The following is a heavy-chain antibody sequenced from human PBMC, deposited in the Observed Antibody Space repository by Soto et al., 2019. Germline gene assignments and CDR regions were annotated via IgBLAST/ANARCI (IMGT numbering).Heavy chain of an antibody. V-gene: IGHV3-23*01. CDR1: GFTCNTYP. CDR2: IGGGGFDT. D-gene: IGHD3-22*01. J-gene: IGHJ4*02. Sequence: GGSLRLSCAASGFTCNTYPMSWVRQTPGKGLEWVSAIGGGGFDTYYADSVKGRFIISRDNSKSTLYLQTNRLRAEDTAVYYCARHDDSSGYFTEFDYWGQGTLVTVSS. CDR3: ARHDDSSGYFTEFDY.